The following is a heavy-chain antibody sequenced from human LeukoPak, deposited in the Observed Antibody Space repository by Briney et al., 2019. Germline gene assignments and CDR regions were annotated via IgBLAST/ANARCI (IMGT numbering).Heavy chain of an antibody. D-gene: IGHD3-3*01. CDR3: ARDERYYDFWSGYPTPNWFDP. V-gene: IGHV3-21*01. Sequence: GGSLRLSCEASGFTFTTYSMTWVRQAPGKGLEWVSIISSGSSAIFSADALKGRFTISRDNAKNSLYLQMNSLRAGDTAVYYCARDERYYDFWSGYPTPNWFDPWGQGTLVTVSS. J-gene: IGHJ5*02. CDR1: GFTFTTYS. CDR2: ISSGSSAI.